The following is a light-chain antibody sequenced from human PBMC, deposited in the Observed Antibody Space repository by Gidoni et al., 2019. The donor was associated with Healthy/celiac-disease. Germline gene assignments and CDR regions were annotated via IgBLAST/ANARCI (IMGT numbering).Light chain of an antibody. V-gene: IGKV4-1*01. CDR1: QSVLYSSNNKNY. CDR3: QQYYSTPLT. J-gene: IGKJ4*01. Sequence: GSLGERATINCKSSQSVLYSSNNKNYLAWYQQKPGQPPKLLIDWASTRESGVPDRFSGSGSGTDFTLTISSLQAEDVAVYYCQQYYSTPLTFGGGTKVEIK. CDR2: WAS.